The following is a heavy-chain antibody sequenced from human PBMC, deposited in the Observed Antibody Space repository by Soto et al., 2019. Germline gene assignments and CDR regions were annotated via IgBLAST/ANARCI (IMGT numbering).Heavy chain of an antibody. CDR2: MNPNSGNT. CDR1: GYTFTSYD. V-gene: IGHV1-8*01. Sequence: QVQLVQSGAEVKKPGASVKVSCKASGYTFTSYDINWVRQATGQGLEWMGWMNPNSGNTGYAQKFQGRVSMTRNTSISTAYMELSSLRSEDTAVYYCARGVSSSWHPHSYYMAVWGKGTTVTVSS. J-gene: IGHJ6*03. D-gene: IGHD6-13*01. CDR3: ARGVSSSWHPHSYYMAV.